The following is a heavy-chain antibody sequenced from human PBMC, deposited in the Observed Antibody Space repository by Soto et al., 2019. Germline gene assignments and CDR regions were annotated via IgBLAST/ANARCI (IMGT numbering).Heavy chain of an antibody. J-gene: IGHJ4*02. Sequence: QVQLQESGPGLVKPSETLSLTCTVSSDSITNYYWSWIRQSPGKGLEWIGYIQDSGRSNYNPSLKNRLNRQIKQPKKPLPLKLNSVTAGDTALCYCSWVRGSGGWQWGQGTLVTVSS. CDR2: IQDSGRS. V-gene: IGHV4-59*12. D-gene: IGHD3-10*01. CDR3: SWVRGSGGWQ. CDR1: SDSITNYY.